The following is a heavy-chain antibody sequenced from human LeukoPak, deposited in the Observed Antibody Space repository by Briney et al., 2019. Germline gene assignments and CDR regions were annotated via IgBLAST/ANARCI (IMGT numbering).Heavy chain of an antibody. CDR1: GYTFPSYF. CDR2: MNPISGIT. V-gene: IGHV1-8*01. Sequence: ASVKVSCKASGYTFPSYFMHWVRQATGQGLEWMGWMNPISGITGYAQRFQGRVTMTRDTSMSTAYVELSGLRSEDTAVYYCAREVRDSSGYYYVYGMDVWGQGTTVTVSS. CDR3: AREVRDSSGYYYVYGMDV. J-gene: IGHJ6*02. D-gene: IGHD6-19*01.